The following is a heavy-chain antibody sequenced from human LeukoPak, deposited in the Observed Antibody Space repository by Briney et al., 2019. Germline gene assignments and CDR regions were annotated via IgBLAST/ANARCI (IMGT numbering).Heavy chain of an antibody. J-gene: IGHJ6*03. D-gene: IGHD4-17*01. V-gene: IGHV3-23*01. Sequence: GGSLRLSCAASGFTFSSYAMSWVRQAPGKGLEWVSAISDSGSSTYYADSVKGLFTISRDNSKNTLHLQMNSLRAEDTAVYYCARDVYGDYADYYYYYMDVWGKGTTVTVSS. CDR1: GFTFSSYA. CDR2: ISDSGSST. CDR3: ARDVYGDYADYYYYYMDV.